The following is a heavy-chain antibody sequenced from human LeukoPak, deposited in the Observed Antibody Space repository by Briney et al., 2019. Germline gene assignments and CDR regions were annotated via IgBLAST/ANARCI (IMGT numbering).Heavy chain of an antibody. CDR1: GYTFTFYY. CDR3: ARDDCSGGSCYRT. D-gene: IGHD2-15*01. J-gene: IGHJ4*02. CDR2: INPNSGGT. Sequence: ASVKVSCKASGYTFTFYYIHWVRQAPGQGHEWMGWINPNSGGTKYAEKFQGRVTMTRDTSISTAYMEVGRLTSDDTAVYYCARDDCSGGSCYRTWGQRTLVTVSS. V-gene: IGHV1-2*02.